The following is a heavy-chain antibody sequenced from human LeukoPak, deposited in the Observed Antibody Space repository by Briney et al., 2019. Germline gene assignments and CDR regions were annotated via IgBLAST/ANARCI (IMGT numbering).Heavy chain of an antibody. CDR2: ISGSGGTT. Sequence: GGSLRLSCAASEFTFNSYAVSWVRQAPGKGLEWVSAISGSGGTTYYGDSVKGRFTISRDNSKNTLYLQMNSLRAEDTALYYCARGLVTKGYFDYWGQGTLVTVSS. D-gene: IGHD2-21*02. V-gene: IGHV3-23*01. J-gene: IGHJ4*02. CDR1: EFTFNSYA. CDR3: ARGLVTKGYFDY.